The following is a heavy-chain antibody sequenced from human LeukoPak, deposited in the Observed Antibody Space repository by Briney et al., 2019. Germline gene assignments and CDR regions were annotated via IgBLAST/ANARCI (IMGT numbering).Heavy chain of an antibody. D-gene: IGHD1-26*01. J-gene: IGHJ3*02. Sequence: GGSLRLSCAASGFTFSSYWMSWVRQAPGKGLEWVANIKQDGSEKYYVDSVKGRFTISRDNAKNSLYLQMNSLRAEDTAVYYCARDLSGWELNAFDIWGQGTMVTVSS. CDR3: ARDLSGWELNAFDI. CDR2: IKQDGSEK. V-gene: IGHV3-7*01. CDR1: GFTFSSYW.